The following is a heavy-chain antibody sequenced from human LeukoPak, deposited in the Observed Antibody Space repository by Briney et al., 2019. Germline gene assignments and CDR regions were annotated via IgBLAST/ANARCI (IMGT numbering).Heavy chain of an antibody. J-gene: IGHJ4*02. V-gene: IGHV4-4*09. D-gene: IGHD6-19*01. CDR1: GGSISSYY. CDR3: ARHFIAVASYFDY. CDR2: IYTSRST. Sequence: SETLSLTCTVSGGSISSYYWSWIRQPPGKGLEWIGYIYTSRSTNYNPSLKSRVTISVDTSKNQFSLKLSSVTAADTAVYYCARHFIAVASYFDYWGQGTLVTVSS.